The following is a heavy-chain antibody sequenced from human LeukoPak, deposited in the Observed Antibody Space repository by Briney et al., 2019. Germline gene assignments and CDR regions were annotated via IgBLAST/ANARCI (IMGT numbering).Heavy chain of an antibody. D-gene: IGHD3-3*01. CDR1: GFTFSSYA. CDR3: AKEVGFLEWLLLGY. Sequence: GGSLRLSCAASGFTFSSYAMSWVRQAPGKGLEWVSAISGSGGSTYYADSVKGRFTISRDNSKNTLYLQMNSLRAEDTAAYYCAKEVGFLEWLLLGYWGQGTLVTVSS. J-gene: IGHJ4*02. CDR2: ISGSGGST. V-gene: IGHV3-23*01.